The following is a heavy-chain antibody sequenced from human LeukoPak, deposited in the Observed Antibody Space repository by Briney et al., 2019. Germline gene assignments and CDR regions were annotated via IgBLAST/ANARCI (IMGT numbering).Heavy chain of an antibody. CDR3: VRVGGRSSIGGDC. CDR1: GFTFTTYS. D-gene: IGHD3-10*01. CDR2: INSGGDTI. V-gene: IGHV3-48*04. Sequence: GGSLRLSCAASGFTFTTYSMNWVRQAPGKGLEWVSYINSGGDTIFYADSVKGRFTISRDNAKNSLYLQMNSLRAEDTAVYHCVRVGGRSSIGGDCWGQGTLVTVSS. J-gene: IGHJ4*02.